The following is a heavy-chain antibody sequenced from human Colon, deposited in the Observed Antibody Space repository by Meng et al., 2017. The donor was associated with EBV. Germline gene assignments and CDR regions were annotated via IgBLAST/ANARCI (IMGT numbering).Heavy chain of an antibody. V-gene: IGHV4-31*03. CDR3: ARVSSGWDYFDY. CDR2: IYYSGST. J-gene: IGHJ4*02. CDR1: GVSVSSGGYY. Sequence: VLRQASGPGLLMPSPPRPVTCTVSGVSVSSGGYYWTWIRPHPGQGLEWFGHIYYSGSTFYTPSLKRRVIISIDTSKNQFSLNLRSVTAADTAVYYCARVSSGWDYFDYWGQGTLVTVSS. D-gene: IGHD6-19*01.